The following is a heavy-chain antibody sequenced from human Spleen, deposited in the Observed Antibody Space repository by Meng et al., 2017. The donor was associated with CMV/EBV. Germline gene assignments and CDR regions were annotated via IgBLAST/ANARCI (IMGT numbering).Heavy chain of an antibody. CDR2: ISHGGST. CDR1: SSRY. Sequence: SSRYWSWIRQPPGKELEWIGEISHGGSTKYKPSLKSRVTISVDTSKGRFSLKLNSVTAADTALYFCARGRRTTIYAVASPFDYWGQGTLVTVSS. D-gene: IGHD3-3*01. CDR3: ARGRRTTIYAVASPFDY. J-gene: IGHJ4*02. V-gene: IGHV4-34*01.